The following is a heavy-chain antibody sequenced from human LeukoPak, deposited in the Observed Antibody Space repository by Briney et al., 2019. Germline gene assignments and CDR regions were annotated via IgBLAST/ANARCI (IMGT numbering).Heavy chain of an antibody. Sequence: ASVKVSCKASGYTFTSYGISWVRQAPGQGLEWMGWISAYNGNTNYAQKLQGRVTMTTDTSTSTAYMELRSLRSGDTAVYYCARDPARYYYGSGSNHNWFDPWGQGTLVTVSS. V-gene: IGHV1-18*01. CDR1: GYTFTSYG. CDR3: ARDPARYYYGSGSNHNWFDP. J-gene: IGHJ5*02. D-gene: IGHD3-10*01. CDR2: ISAYNGNT.